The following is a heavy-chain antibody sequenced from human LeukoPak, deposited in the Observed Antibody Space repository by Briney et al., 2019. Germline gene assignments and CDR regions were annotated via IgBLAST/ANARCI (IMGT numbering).Heavy chain of an antibody. D-gene: IGHD1-14*01. Sequence: PGGSLRLSCAASGLTFSRFWMIWIRQAPGKGLEWVATINEDGNEKWYADSVKGRFTMSRDNARNSLYLQMNSLRAEDTAVYYCATLSYRRFDYWGQGALVTVSS. V-gene: IGHV3-7*01. J-gene: IGHJ4*02. CDR2: INEDGNEK. CDR3: ATLSYRRFDY. CDR1: GLTFSRFW.